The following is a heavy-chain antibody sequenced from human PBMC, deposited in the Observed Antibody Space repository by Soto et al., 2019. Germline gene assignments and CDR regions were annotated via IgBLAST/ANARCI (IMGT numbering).Heavy chain of an antibody. V-gene: IGHV3-30*18. Sequence: PGGSLRLSCAASGFTFSSYGMHWVRQAPGKGLEWVAVISYDGGNKYYADSVKGRFTISRDNSKNTLYLQVNSLRAEDTAVYYRAKSLGFCSSTSCSRDLYYYYGLGVWGRGTTVTVSS. CDR1: GFTFSSYG. CDR2: ISYDGGNK. CDR3: AKSLGFCSSTSCSRDLYYYYGLGV. J-gene: IGHJ6*02. D-gene: IGHD2-2*01.